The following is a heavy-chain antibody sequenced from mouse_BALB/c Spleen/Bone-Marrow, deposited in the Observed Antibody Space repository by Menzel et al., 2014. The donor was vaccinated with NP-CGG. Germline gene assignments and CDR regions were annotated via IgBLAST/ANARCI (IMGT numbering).Heavy chain of an antibody. D-gene: IGHD2-4*01. Sequence: VQPGGSRKLSCAASGFTFSRSGMHWVRQAPGKGLEWVAYLSSGRSTIYYADTMKGRFTISSHNPKNTLFLQMTSLRSEDTAMYYCARARSTMITTGAMDYWGQGTSVTGSS. CDR2: LSSGRSTI. CDR1: GFTFSRSG. J-gene: IGHJ4*01. V-gene: IGHV5-17*02. CDR3: ARARSTMITTGAMDY.